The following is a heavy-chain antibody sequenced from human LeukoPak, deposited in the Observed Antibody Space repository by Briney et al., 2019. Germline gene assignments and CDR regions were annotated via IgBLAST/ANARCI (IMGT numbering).Heavy chain of an antibody. Sequence: PSETLSLTCAVYGGPFSGYYWSWIRQPPGKGLERIGSIYYSGSTYYNPSLKSRVTISVDTSKNQFSLKLSSVTAADTAVYYCASRGYSYGPWGYWGQGTLVTVSS. V-gene: IGHV4-34*01. J-gene: IGHJ4*02. D-gene: IGHD5-18*01. CDR2: IYYSGST. CDR1: GGPFSGYY. CDR3: ASRGYSYGPWGY.